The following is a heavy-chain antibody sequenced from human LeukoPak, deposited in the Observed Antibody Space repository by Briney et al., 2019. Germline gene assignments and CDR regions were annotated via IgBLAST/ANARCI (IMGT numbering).Heavy chain of an antibody. J-gene: IGHJ4*02. Sequence: PSETLSLTCTVSDGSISGSSYYWGWIRQPPGKGLEWIGSIYFSGSTYYNPSLKSRGTISVDTSKNQFSLKLSSVTAADTAVYYCARHSTSWRIYCWGQGTLVTVS. D-gene: IGHD2-2*01. CDR2: IYFSGST. CDR3: ARHSTSWRIYC. CDR1: DGSISGSSYY. V-gene: IGHV4-39*01.